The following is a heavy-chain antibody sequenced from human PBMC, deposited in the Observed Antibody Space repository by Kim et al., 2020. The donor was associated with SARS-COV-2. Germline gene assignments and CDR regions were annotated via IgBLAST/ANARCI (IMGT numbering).Heavy chain of an antibody. CDR3: ARVRFFSGHFDY. Sequence: YYNPSLQSQVPISVDPSKNQFSLKLSSVTAADPAVYYCARVRFFSGHFDYWGQGTLVTVSS. V-gene: IGHV4-31*01. J-gene: IGHJ4*02. D-gene: IGHD1-26*01.